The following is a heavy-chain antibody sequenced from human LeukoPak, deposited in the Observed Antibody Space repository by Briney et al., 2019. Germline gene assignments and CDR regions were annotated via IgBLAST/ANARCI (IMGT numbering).Heavy chain of an antibody. CDR1: GYTFTSYD. CDR3: VRGRERGSSSSFTDY. Sequence: ASVKVSCKASGYTFTSYDINWVRQATGQGLEWMGWMNPNSANTGYAQKFQGRVTITRNTSISTTYMELSSLRFEDTAVYYCVRGRERGSSSSFTDYWGQGTLVIVSS. V-gene: IGHV1-8*03. CDR2: MNPNSANT. J-gene: IGHJ4*02. D-gene: IGHD6-6*01.